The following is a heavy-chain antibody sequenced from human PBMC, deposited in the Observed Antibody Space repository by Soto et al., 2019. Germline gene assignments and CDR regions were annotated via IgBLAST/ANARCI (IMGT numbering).Heavy chain of an antibody. D-gene: IGHD2-15*01. Sequence: QSGGSLRLSCAASGFTFSSYGMHWVRQAPGKGLEWVAVISYDGSNKYYADSVKGRFTISRDNSKNTLYLQMNSLRAEDTAVYYCAKLSVVTGRARFDYWGQGTLVTVSS. CDR2: ISYDGSNK. J-gene: IGHJ4*02. V-gene: IGHV3-30*18. CDR3: AKLSVVTGRARFDY. CDR1: GFTFSSYG.